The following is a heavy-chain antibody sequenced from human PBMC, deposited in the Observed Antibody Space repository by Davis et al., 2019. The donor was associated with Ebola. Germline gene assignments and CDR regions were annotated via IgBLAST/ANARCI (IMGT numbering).Heavy chain of an antibody. CDR2: INSDGSTT. V-gene: IGHV3-74*01. J-gene: IGHJ4*02. CDR1: GFTFSGYW. D-gene: IGHD4-17*01. Sequence: GESLKISCAASGFTFSGYWMHWVRQAPEKGLVWVCRINSDGSTTNYADSVKGRFTVSRDNAKNTVYLQLNSLRAEDTAVYYCARHDYGDSHFDYWGQGTLVTVSS. CDR3: ARHDYGDSHFDY.